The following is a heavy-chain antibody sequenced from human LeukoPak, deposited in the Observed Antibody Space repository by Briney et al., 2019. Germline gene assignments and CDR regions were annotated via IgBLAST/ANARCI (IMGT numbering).Heavy chain of an antibody. Sequence: SGGSLRLSCEASGFTFNTYVMHWVRQAPGKGLEYVSGINVNGGRTYYADSVKGRFTVSRDNSKNTLYLQMGNLRVDDMAVYFCARATSMIVVAPDYWGQGAPVTIS. V-gene: IGHV3-64*02. CDR3: ARATSMIVVAPDY. J-gene: IGHJ4*02. CDR1: GFTFNTYV. CDR2: INVNGGRT. D-gene: IGHD3-22*01.